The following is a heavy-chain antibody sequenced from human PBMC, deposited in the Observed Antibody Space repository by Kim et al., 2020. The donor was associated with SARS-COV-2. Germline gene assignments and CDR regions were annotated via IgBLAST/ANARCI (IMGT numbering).Heavy chain of an antibody. CDR1: GFTFSSYW. J-gene: IGHJ4*02. Sequence: GGSLRLSCVASGFTFSSYWMHWVRQAPGKGLVWVSRVNSDGDSTSYADSVKGRFTISRDNARKTLYLQMNSLRAEDTAVYYCESLSTVYDWDKFDYWGQEALGTVSP. D-gene: IGHD3-16*01. V-gene: IGHV3-74*01. CDR2: VNSDGDST. CDR3: ESLSTVYDWDKFDY.